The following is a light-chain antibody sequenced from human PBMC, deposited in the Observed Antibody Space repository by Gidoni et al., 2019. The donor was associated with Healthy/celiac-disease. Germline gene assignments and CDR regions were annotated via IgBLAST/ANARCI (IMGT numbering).Light chain of an antibody. CDR2: WAS. V-gene: IGKV4-1*01. J-gene: IGKJ5*01. CDR1: QSVLYSSNNKNY. CDR3: QQYYSTTIT. Sequence: DIVMTQSPASLAVSLGERATINCKSSQSVLYSSNNKNYLAWYQQKPGQPPKLLIYWASTRESGVPDRFSGSGSGTDFTLTISSLQAEDVAVYYCQQYYSTTITFGQXTRLEIK.